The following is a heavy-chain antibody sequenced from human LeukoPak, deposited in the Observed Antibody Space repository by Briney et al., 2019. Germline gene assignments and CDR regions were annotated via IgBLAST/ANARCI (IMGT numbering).Heavy chain of an antibody. J-gene: IGHJ1*01. V-gene: IGHV3-23*01. CDR2: ISVIGGTT. D-gene: IGHD3-22*01. CDR1: GFTFSSYV. Sequence: GSLRLSCVVSGFTFSSYVMSWVRPAPGKGLEWVSLISVIGGTTYYADSVKGRFTISRDNSKNTLYLQMSSLRAEDTAVYYCAKASYDSSGYYYLHFRHWGQGTLVTVSS. CDR3: AKASYDSSGYYYLHFRH.